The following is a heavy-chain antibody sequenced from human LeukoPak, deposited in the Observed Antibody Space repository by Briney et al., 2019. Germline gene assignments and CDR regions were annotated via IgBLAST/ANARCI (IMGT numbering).Heavy chain of an antibody. J-gene: IGHJ4*02. D-gene: IGHD1-26*01. CDR3: AKAGSIRFDY. CDR1: GFTFSSYG. V-gene: IGHV3-23*01. CDR2: ISGSGGST. Sequence: GGSLRLSCAASGFTFSSYGMSWVRQVPGKGLEWVSGISGSGGSTYYADSVKGRFTISRDNSKNTLYLQMNSLRAEDTAVYYCAKAGSIRFDYWGQGTLVTVSS.